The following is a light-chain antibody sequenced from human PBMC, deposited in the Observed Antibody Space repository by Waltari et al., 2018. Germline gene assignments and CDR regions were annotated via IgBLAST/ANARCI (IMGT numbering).Light chain of an antibody. V-gene: IGLV2-23*02. J-gene: IGLJ2*01. Sequence: QSALTPPASVSGSPGPSTTIYCTGTSHDVGNYDLASWYQQHPGKAPKLIIYEVTKRPSGFSNRFSGSKSGNTASLTISGLHTEDEGDYYCCSYSGDLSFGVVFGGGTKLTVL. CDR3: CSYSGDLSFGVV. CDR1: SHDVGNYDL. CDR2: EVT.